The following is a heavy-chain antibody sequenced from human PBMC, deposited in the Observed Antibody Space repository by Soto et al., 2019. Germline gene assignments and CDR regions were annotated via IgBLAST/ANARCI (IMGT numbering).Heavy chain of an antibody. CDR2: IYHSGST. J-gene: IGHJ5*02. Sequence: QLQLQESGSGLVKPSQTLSLTCAVSGGSISSGGYSWSWIRQPPRKGLEWIGYIYHSGSTYYNPSLKSRVTISVDRSKNQFSLKLSSVTAADTAVYYCARSYVENYDILTGYYIGFWFDPWGQGTLVTVSS. CDR1: GGSISSGGYS. CDR3: ARSYVENYDILTGYYIGFWFDP. V-gene: IGHV4-30-2*01. D-gene: IGHD3-9*01.